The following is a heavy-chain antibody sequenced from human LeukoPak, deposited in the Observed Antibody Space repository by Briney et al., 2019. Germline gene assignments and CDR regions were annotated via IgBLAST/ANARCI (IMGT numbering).Heavy chain of an antibody. CDR1: GYTFTGYY. D-gene: IGHD3-22*01. CDR3: ARDLDYYDSSGYDY. V-gene: IGHV1-2*02. CDR2: INPNSGGT. J-gene: IGHJ4*02. Sequence: ASVKVSCKASGYTFTGYYTHWVRQAPGQGLEWMGWINPNSGGTNYAQKFQGRVTMTRDTSISTAYMELSRLRSDDTAVYYCARDLDYYDSSGYDYWGQGTLVTVSS.